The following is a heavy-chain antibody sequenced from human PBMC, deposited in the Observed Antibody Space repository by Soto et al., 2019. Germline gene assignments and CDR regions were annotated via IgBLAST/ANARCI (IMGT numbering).Heavy chain of an antibody. Sequence: EVQLVESGGGLVQPGGSLRLSCAASGFTFSGYWMTWVRQAPGKGLEWVANIKEDGSEKNYVDSVEGRFTISRDNAKNSLYLQMNILRADDTAVYYCARGGYASDYWGQGTLVTVSS. CDR2: IKEDGSEK. J-gene: IGHJ4*02. CDR1: GFTFSGYW. V-gene: IGHV3-7*01. D-gene: IGHD5-18*01. CDR3: ARGGYASDY.